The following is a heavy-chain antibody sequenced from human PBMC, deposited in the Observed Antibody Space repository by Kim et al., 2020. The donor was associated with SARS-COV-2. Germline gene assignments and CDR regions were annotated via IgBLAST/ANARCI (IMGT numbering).Heavy chain of an antibody. V-gene: IGHV4-39*01. J-gene: IGHJ6*03. Sequence: SETLSLTCTVSGGSISSSSYYWGWIRQPPGKGLEWIGSIYYSGSTYYNPSLKSRVTISVDTSKNQFSLKLSSVTAADTAVYYCARHKGPRGSITMIVVVRYYYYYMDVWGKGTTVTVSS. D-gene: IGHD3-22*01. CDR2: IYYSGST. CDR1: GGSISSSSYY. CDR3: ARHKGPRGSITMIVVVRYYYYYMDV.